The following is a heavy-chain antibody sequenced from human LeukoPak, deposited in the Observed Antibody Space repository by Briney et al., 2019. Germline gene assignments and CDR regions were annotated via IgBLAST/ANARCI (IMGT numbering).Heavy chain of an antibody. Sequence: ASVKVSCKASGYTFTSYDINWVRQAPGQGLERMGWMNPNSGNTGYAQKFQGRVTITRNTSISTAYMELSSLRSEDTAVYYCARAGELGFDYWGQGTLVTVSS. J-gene: IGHJ4*02. D-gene: IGHD7-27*01. V-gene: IGHV1-8*03. CDR1: GYTFTSYD. CDR2: MNPNSGNT. CDR3: ARAGELGFDY.